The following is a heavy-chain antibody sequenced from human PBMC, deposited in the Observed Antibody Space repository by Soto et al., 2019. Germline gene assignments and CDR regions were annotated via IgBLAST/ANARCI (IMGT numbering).Heavy chain of an antibody. CDR1: GGSFSGYY. Sequence: PSETLSLSCAVYGGSFSGYYWSWIRQPPGKGLEWIGEINHSGSTNYNPSLKSRVTISVDTSKNQFSLKLSSVTAADTAVYYCARGPRRQGYCSGGSCSSFWHTKSYSSYYYLDAWGKGIPVPVSS. J-gene: IGHJ6*03. CDR3: ARGPRRQGYCSGGSCSSFWHTKSYSSYYYLDA. D-gene: IGHD2-15*01. V-gene: IGHV4-34*01. CDR2: INHSGST.